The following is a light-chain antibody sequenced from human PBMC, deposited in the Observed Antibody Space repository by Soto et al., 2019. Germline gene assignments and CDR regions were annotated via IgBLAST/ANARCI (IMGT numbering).Light chain of an antibody. CDR2: GTS. J-gene: IGKJ5*01. V-gene: IGKV3-20*01. CDR1: QSISITS. CDR3: QQYGSSPIT. Sequence: EIVWTQSPGTLSLAPGERATLSCRASQSISITSLAWYQQKPGQAPRLLIYGTSSRATAIPDRFSGRGSGTDFTLTISRLEPEEFAVYYCQQYGSSPITFGQGTRLEIK.